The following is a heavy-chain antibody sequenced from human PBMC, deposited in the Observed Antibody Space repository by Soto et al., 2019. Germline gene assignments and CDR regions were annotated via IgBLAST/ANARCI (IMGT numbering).Heavy chain of an antibody. CDR3: VRERTIFGVAPGGGVDV. CDR2: IYHTWTT. J-gene: IGHJ6*02. Sequence: PSETLSLTSAVSGGSISTSDYSWSWIRQPPGRGLEWLGSIYHTWTTHYIPSLKNRLTMSLDKSKNQFSLDLTSVTAADTALYYCVRERTIFGVAPGGGVDVWGQGTTVNVSS. CDR1: GGSISTSDYS. D-gene: IGHD3-3*01. V-gene: IGHV4-30-2*01.